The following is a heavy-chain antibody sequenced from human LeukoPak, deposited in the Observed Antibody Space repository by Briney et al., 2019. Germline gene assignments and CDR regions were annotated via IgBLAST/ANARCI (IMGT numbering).Heavy chain of an antibody. Sequence: GGSQRLSCAASGLTFSNYGMSWVRQAPGKGLEWVSAISGSGGNTYYADSVKGRFTISRDNSKNTLYLQMNSLRAEDTAVYYCAKDDGGSYYIYYYYMDVWGKGTTVTISS. V-gene: IGHV3-23*01. D-gene: IGHD1-26*01. CDR2: ISGSGGNT. CDR1: GLTFSNYG. J-gene: IGHJ6*03. CDR3: AKDDGGSYYIYYYYMDV.